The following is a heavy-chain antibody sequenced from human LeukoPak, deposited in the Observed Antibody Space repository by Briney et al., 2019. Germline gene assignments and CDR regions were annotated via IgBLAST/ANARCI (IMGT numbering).Heavy chain of an antibody. CDR1: GFTVSSNY. V-gene: IGHV3-53*01. CDR2: IYSGGST. Sequence: PGGSLRLSCAASGFTVSSNYTSWVRQAPGKGLEWVSLIYSGGSTYYADSVKGRFTISRDNSKNTLYLQMNSLRAEDTAVYYCAKRGAIAVAGTYFDYWGQGTLVTVSS. D-gene: IGHD6-19*01. CDR3: AKRGAIAVAGTYFDY. J-gene: IGHJ4*02.